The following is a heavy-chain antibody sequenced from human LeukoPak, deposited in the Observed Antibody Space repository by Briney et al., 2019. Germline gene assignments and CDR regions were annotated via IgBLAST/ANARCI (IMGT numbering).Heavy chain of an antibody. J-gene: IGHJ4*02. Sequence: GGSLRLSCAASGFTFSTYAMSWVRQAPGKGLEWVSGISGSSSHTEDTDSVKGRFTISRDNSKNTLFLQMNNLRVEDTALYYCTKEYDKTNRSPQWGFDSWGQGTLVTVSS. CDR3: TKEYDKTNRSPQWGFDS. CDR2: ISGSSSHT. CDR1: GFTFSTYA. V-gene: IGHV3-23*01. D-gene: IGHD6-19*01.